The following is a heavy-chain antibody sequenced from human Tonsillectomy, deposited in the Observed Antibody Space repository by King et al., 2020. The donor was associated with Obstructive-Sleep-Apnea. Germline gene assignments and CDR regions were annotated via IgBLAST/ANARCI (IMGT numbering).Heavy chain of an antibody. J-gene: IGHJ4*02. Sequence: LPLQESGPGLVKPSETLSLTCTVSGGSITSSSHYWGWIRQPPGKRLEWIGNIYYSGSTSYNPSLRSRVTISVNTSKNQFSLKLTSVTAADTAVYFCARRRELRGVVHFDYWGPGTLVTVSS. CDR3: ARRRELRGVVHFDY. V-gene: IGHV4-39*01. CDR2: IYYSGST. D-gene: IGHD3-10*01. CDR1: GGSITSSSHY.